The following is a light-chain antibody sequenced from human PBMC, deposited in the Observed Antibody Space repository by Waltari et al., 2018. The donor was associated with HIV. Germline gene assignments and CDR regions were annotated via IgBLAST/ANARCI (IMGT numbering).Light chain of an antibody. J-gene: IGKJ1*01. V-gene: IGKV3-20*01. Sequence: EIVLTQSPGTLSLSPGERATLSCRASQSVSSSYLAWYQQKPGQAPRLLSDGASSRATGIPYRFSGSGSGTDFTLTISRLEPEDFAVYYCQQYGSSPTWTFGQGTKVEIK. CDR1: QSVSSSY. CDR3: QQYGSSPTWT. CDR2: GAS.